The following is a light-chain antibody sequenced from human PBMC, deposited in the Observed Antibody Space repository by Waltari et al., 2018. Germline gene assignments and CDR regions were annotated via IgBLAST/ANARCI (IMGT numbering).Light chain of an antibody. CDR2: WAS. CDR3: QQYYAIPRT. CDR1: QTVLYSSNNKNY. Sequence: DIVMTQSPDSLAVSLGERATINCRSSQTVLYSSNNKNYLAWYQQRPGQPPKLLIYWASTRDSRVPDRFSGSGSGTDFTLTISSLLPEDVAVYYCQQYYAIPRTFGQGTKVEIK. V-gene: IGKV4-1*01. J-gene: IGKJ1*01.